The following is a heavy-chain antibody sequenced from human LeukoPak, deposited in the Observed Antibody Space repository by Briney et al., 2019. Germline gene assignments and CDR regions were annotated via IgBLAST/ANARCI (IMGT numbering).Heavy chain of an antibody. J-gene: IGHJ3*02. CDR3: ARAGPTGTNDAFDI. CDR1: GFTVSRNY. D-gene: IGHD1-1*01. V-gene: IGHV3-53*01. CDR2: IYRGGST. Sequence: GGSLRLSCAASGFTVSRNYMTWVRQAPGKGLEWVSVIYRGGSTYYADSVKGRFTISRDNSKNTLYLQMNSLRAEDTAVYYCARAGPTGTNDAFDIWGQGTMVTVFS.